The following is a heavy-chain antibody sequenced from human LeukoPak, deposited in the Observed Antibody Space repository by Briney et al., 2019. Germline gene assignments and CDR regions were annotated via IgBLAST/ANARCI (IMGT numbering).Heavy chain of an antibody. V-gene: IGHV1-2*02. CDR3: ARAPDTFDI. CDR1: GYTFTSYG. CDR2: INPNSGGT. J-gene: IGHJ3*02. Sequence: ASVKVSCKASGYTFTSYGISWVRQAPGQGLEWMGWINPNSGGTNYAQKFQGRVTMTRDTSISTAYMELSRLISDDTAVYYCARAPDTFDIWGQGTMVTVSS.